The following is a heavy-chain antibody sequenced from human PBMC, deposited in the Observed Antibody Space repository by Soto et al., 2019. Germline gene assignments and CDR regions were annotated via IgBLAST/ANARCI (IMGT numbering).Heavy chain of an antibody. CDR1: GFTFSSYA. CDR2: ISGSGGST. Sequence: GGSLRLSCAASGFTFSSYAMSWVRQAPGKGLEWVSAISGSGGSTYYADSVKGRFTISRDNSKNTLYLQMNSLRAEDMAVYYCAKAGGSLRYFDWLFSEIEFDYWGQGTLVTVSS. CDR3: AKAGGSLRYFDWLFSEIEFDY. V-gene: IGHV3-23*01. D-gene: IGHD3-9*01. J-gene: IGHJ4*02.